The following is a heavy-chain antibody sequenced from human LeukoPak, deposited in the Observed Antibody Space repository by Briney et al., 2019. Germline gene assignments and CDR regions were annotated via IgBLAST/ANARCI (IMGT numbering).Heavy chain of an antibody. V-gene: IGHV3-21*04. CDR3: AKDRARPFYDSSGYYSDWFDP. J-gene: IGHJ5*02. CDR1: GFTFSSYS. D-gene: IGHD3-22*01. Sequence: GGSLRLSCAASGFTFSSYSMNWVRQAPGKGLEWVSSISSSSSYIYYADSVKGRFTISRDNSKNTLYLQMNSLRAEDTAVYYCAKDRARPFYDSSGYYSDWFDPWGQGTLVTVSS. CDR2: ISSSSSYI.